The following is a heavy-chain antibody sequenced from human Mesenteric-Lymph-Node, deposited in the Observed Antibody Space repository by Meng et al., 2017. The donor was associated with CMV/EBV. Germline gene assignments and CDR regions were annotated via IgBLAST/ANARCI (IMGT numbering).Heavy chain of an antibody. CDR2: TYWDDEN. D-gene: IGHD6-13*01. V-gene: IGHV2-5*02. J-gene: IGHJ5*02. Sequence: GFSLTTPGVGVGWLRQPPGKALEWLGFTYWDDENRYSPSLKSRLTITKDTSKKQVVLTMTNMDPVDTATYFCAQSHMVGKSWYLIDRWGQGTLVTVSS. CDR3: AQSHMVGKSWYLIDR. CDR1: GFSLTTPGVG.